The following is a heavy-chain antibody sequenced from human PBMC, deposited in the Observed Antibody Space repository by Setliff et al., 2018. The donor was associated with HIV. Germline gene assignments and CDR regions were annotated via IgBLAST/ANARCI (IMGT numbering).Heavy chain of an antibody. Sequence: PGGSLRLSCAASGFPFSNYAMSWVRQAPGKGLEWVANIKQDGSQKFYVDSVKGRFTISRDNAKNSVYLQMNSLRVEDTAVYYCARWPREVAEMGGAFDSWGQGTMVTVSS. CDR2: IKQDGSQK. CDR3: ARWPREVAEMGGAFDS. J-gene: IGHJ3*02. V-gene: IGHV3-7*03. CDR1: GFPFSNYA. D-gene: IGHD3-16*01.